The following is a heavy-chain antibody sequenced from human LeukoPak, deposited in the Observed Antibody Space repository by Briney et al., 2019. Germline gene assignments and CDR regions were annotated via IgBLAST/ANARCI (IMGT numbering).Heavy chain of an antibody. Sequence: SVKVSCKASGCTFSTYAISWVRQAPGQGLEWMGGITPIYGTANYAQKFQGRVTMTRDMSTSTVYMELSSLRSEDTAVYYCARASPVGATQNWFDPWGQGTLVTVSS. D-gene: IGHD1-26*01. CDR1: GCTFSTYA. J-gene: IGHJ5*02. CDR3: ARASPVGATQNWFDP. V-gene: IGHV1-69*05. CDR2: ITPIYGTA.